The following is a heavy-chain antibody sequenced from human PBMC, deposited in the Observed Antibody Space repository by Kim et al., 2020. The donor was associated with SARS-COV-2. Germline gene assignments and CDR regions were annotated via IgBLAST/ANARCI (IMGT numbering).Heavy chain of an antibody. CDR3: ARRLMRAAPFDY. J-gene: IGHJ4*02. CDR1: GGSISSSSYY. Sequence: SETLSLTCTVSGGSISSSSYYWGWIRQPPGKGLEWIGSIYYSGSTYYNPSLKSRVTISVDTSKNQFSLKLSSVTAADTAVYYCARRLMRAAPFDYWGQGTLVTVSS. CDR2: IYYSGST. V-gene: IGHV4-39*07. D-gene: IGHD2-8*01.